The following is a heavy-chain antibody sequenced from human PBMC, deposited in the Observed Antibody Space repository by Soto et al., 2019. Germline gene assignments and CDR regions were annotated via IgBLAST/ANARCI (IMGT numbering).Heavy chain of an antibody. CDR3: ARHYCSSTSCYPVYYYYYGRDV. Sequence: LKISCKGSGYSFTSYWIGWVRQMPGKGLEWMGIIYPGDSATRYSPSFQGRVTISDDKSISTAYLQWSSLKASDTAMYYCARHYCSSTSCYPVYYYYYGRDVRGQRTIGTVSS. CDR1: GYSFTSYW. J-gene: IGHJ6*02. V-gene: IGHV5-51*01. CDR2: IYPGDSAT. D-gene: IGHD2-2*01.